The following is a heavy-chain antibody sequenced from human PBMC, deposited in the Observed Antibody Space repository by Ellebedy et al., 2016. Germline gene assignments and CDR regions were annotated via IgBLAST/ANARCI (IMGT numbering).Heavy chain of an antibody. J-gene: IGHJ6*03. V-gene: IGHV3-21*04. CDR1: GFTFSTYS. D-gene: IGHD6-19*01. CDR2: ISSGSYK. Sequence: GESLKISXAASGFTFSTYSMNWVRQAPGKGLEWVSSISSGSYKYYADSVKGRFTISRDNAKNSLYLQMNSLRAEDTALYYCARARGWYYYYYMDVWGKGTTVTVSS. CDR3: ARARGWYYYYYMDV.